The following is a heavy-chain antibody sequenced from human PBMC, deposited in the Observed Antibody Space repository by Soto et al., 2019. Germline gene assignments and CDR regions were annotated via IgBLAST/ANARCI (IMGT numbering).Heavy chain of an antibody. Sequence: GGSLRLSCAASGLTFSGYWMHWVRQAPGKGLVWVSRVNSDGTSTAYADSVKGRFTISRDNAKNTLYLQMNSLRAEDTAVYYCARGWTGGYWGQGTLVTVSS. CDR1: GLTFSGYW. V-gene: IGHV3-74*01. J-gene: IGHJ4*02. D-gene: IGHD2-15*01. CDR3: ARGWTGGY. CDR2: VNSDGTST.